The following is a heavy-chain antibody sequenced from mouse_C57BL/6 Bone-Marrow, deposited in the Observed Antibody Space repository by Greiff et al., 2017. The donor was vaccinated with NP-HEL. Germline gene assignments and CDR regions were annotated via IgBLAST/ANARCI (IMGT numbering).Heavy chain of an antibody. Sequence: QVQLQQPGAELVKPGASVKLSCKASGYTFTSYWMHWVKQRPGRGLEWIGRLDPNSGGTKYNEKFKSKATLTVDKPSSTAYMQLSSLTSEDSAVYYCARGPFYAYDWDSYFDVWGTGTTVTVSS. J-gene: IGHJ1*03. CDR2: LDPNSGGT. D-gene: IGHD2-2*01. V-gene: IGHV1-72*01. CDR3: ARGPFYAYDWDSYFDV. CDR1: GYTFTSYW.